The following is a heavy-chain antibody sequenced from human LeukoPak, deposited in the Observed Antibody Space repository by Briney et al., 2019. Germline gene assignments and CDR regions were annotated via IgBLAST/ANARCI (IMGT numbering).Heavy chain of an antibody. D-gene: IGHD2-21*02. V-gene: IGHV6-1*01. CDR1: GDSVSTNSGA. Sequence: SQTLSLTCAISGDSVSTNSGAWSWVRQSPSRGLEWLGRAYYRSKWKYHYAESVKSRITINTDTSRNQFSLHLSSVTPEDTAVYYCTGGGDCGRGYYFDYWGQGTLVTVSS. CDR2: AYYRSKWKY. CDR3: TGGGDCGRGYYFDY. J-gene: IGHJ4*02.